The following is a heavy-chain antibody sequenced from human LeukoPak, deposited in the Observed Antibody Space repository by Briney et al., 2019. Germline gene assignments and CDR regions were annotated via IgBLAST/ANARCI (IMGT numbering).Heavy chain of an antibody. Sequence: SETLSLTCTVSDDSISSGTYHWTSIRQPAGRGLEWIGRISSTGSTNYNPSLKSRVTISIDPSKNQFSLRLKSVTAADTAMYYCARLYYYSKLNYFDSWGQGTLVTVSS. D-gene: IGHD4-11*01. CDR2: ISSTGST. CDR1: DDSISSGTYH. V-gene: IGHV4-61*02. CDR3: ARLYYYSKLNYFDS. J-gene: IGHJ4*02.